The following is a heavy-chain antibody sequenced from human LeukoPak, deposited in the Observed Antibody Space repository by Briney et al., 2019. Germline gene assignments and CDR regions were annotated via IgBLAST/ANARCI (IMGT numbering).Heavy chain of an antibody. CDR1: GGSISSYY. J-gene: IGHJ4*02. Sequence: SETLSLTCTVSGGSISSYYWSWIRQPPGKGLEWIGYIYYSGSTNYNPSLKSRVTISVDTSKNQFSLKLSSVTTADTAVYYCARSSGGSYDYWGQGTLVTVSS. CDR2: IYYSGST. V-gene: IGHV4-59*01. D-gene: IGHD1-26*01. CDR3: ARSSGGSYDY.